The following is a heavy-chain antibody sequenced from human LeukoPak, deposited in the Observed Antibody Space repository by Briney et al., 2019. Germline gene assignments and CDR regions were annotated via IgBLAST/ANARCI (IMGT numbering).Heavy chain of an antibody. CDR3: ARIGHEDYYFDY. Sequence: SETLSLTCTVSGGAINSGGNYWNWIRQHPGKGLEWIGYISYSGSTSYNPSLKSRVTISVETSKNQFSLKLSSVTAADTAVYYCARIGHEDYYFDYWGQGTLVTVSS. CDR2: ISYSGST. CDR1: GGAINSGGNY. J-gene: IGHJ4*02. V-gene: IGHV4-31*03.